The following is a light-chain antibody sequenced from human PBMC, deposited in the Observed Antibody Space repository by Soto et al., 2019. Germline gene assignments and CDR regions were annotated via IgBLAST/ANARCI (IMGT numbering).Light chain of an antibody. J-gene: IGKJ4*01. CDR2: GAF. CDR3: QEYNYWHPIT. V-gene: IGKV3-15*01. Sequence: EVVLTQSPATLSVSPGERATLSCRTSQSVGNNLAWYQQKPGQAPRLLMYGAFIRAPGLPVRFRGTGSGTEFTLTISGLQSEDVALYYCQEYNYWHPITFGGGTKVEIK. CDR1: QSVGNN.